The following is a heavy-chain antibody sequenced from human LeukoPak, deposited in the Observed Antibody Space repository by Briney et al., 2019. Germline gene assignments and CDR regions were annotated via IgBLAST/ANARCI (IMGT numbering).Heavy chain of an antibody. J-gene: IGHJ6*03. CDR3: ASRIAVAGTEPVGYYYMDV. D-gene: IGHD6-19*01. CDR1: GDTFSSYA. V-gene: IGHV1-69*05. Sequence: SSVKVSCKASGDTFSSYAISWVRQAPGQGLEWMGGIIPIFGTANYAQKFQGRVTITTDESTSTAYMELSSLRSEDTAVYYCASRIAVAGTEPVGYYYMDVWGKGTTVTVSS. CDR2: IIPIFGTA.